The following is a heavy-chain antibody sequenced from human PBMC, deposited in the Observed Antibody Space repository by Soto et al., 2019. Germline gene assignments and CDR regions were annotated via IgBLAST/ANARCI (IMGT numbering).Heavy chain of an antibody. J-gene: IGHJ4*02. Sequence: EVQLVESGGGLVQPGASLRLSCAAPGMTFSNLRMHWVRQAPGKGLAWVSLISRDGSNTDYANSVKGRFTISRDNAKGTLFLQRNSLRDDDPVYYYCTTLGGEVPHRDYWGQGTLVIVSS. D-gene: IGHD3-16*01. V-gene: IGHV3-74*01. CDR3: TTLGGEVPHRDY. CDR1: GMTFSNLR. CDR2: ISRDGSNT.